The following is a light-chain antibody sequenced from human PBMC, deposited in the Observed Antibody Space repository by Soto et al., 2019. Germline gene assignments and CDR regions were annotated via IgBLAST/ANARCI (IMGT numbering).Light chain of an antibody. CDR1: QTISSW. CDR2: KAS. Sequence: DIQMAQSPSTLSLSLGERVTITWLASQTISSWLAWYQQKPGKAPKLLIYKASTLKSGVPSRFSGSGSGTEFTLTISSLQPDDFATYYCQHYNSYSEAFGQGTKVDIK. J-gene: IGKJ1*01. CDR3: QHYNSYSEA. V-gene: IGKV1-5*03.